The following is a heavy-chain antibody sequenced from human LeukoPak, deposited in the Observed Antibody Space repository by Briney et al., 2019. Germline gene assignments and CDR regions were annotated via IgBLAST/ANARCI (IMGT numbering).Heavy chain of an antibody. D-gene: IGHD5-12*01. J-gene: IGHJ4*02. CDR3: ARDPSGSDFDY. V-gene: IGHV3-13*01. Sequence: GGSLRLSCAASGFTFSSYDMHWVRQATGKGLEWVSAIGTAGDTYYPGSVKGRFTISRENAKNSLYLQMNSLRAEDTAVYYCARDPSGSDFDYWGQGTLVTVSS. CDR1: GFTFSSYD. CDR2: IGTAGDT.